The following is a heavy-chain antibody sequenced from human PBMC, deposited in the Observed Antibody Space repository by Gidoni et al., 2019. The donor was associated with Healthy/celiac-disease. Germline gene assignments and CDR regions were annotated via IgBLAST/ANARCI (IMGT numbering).Heavy chain of an antibody. J-gene: IGHJ6*02. CDR1: GGSISSYY. CDR3: ARDPHNRAPRGVNGMDV. Sequence: QVQLQESGTGLVKPSETLSLTCPVPGGSISSYYWSWTRQPAGKGLEWIGRIYTSGSTNYNPPLKSRVTMSVDTSKNQFSLKLSSVTAADTAVYYCARDPHNRAPRGVNGMDVWGQGTTVTVSS. D-gene: IGHD3-16*01. V-gene: IGHV4-4*07. CDR2: IYTSGST.